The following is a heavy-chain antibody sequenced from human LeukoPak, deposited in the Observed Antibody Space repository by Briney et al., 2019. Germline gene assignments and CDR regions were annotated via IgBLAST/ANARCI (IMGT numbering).Heavy chain of an antibody. CDR1: GGTFSSYA. D-gene: IGHD5-12*01. Sequence: SVKVSCKTTGGTFSSYAISWVRKAPGQGREWMGGIIPIFGTANYAQKFQGRVTITADESTSTDYMELSSLRSEDTAVYYCATHPDSGYDYAMDYWGQGTLVTVSS. CDR3: ATHPDSGYDYAMDY. V-gene: IGHV1-69*13. J-gene: IGHJ4*02. CDR2: IIPIFGTA.